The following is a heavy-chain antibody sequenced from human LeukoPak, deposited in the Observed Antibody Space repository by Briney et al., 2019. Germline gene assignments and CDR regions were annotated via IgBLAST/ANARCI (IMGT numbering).Heavy chain of an antibody. Sequence: ASVKVSCKASGYTFTSYAMYWVRQAPGQGLEWMGWINTNTGNPTYAQGFTGRFVFSLDTSVSTAYLQISSLKAEDTAVYYCARDGHQLLSEWFDPWGQGTLVTVSS. D-gene: IGHD2-2*01. CDR2: INTNTGNP. CDR1: GYTFTSYA. CDR3: ARDGHQLLSEWFDP. J-gene: IGHJ5*02. V-gene: IGHV7-4-1*02.